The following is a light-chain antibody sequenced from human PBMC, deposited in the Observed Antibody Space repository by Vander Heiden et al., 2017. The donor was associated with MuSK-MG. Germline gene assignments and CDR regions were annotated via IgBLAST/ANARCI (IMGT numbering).Light chain of an antibody. CDR2: AAP. V-gene: IGKV1-9*01. Sequence: DIQLTQSPSFLSASVRDRVTITCRASQGISNYLAWYQQNPGKVPKLLIYAAPTWQSGLPSRFSGSGSGTEFTLTISTLQPEDFATYYCQQRRNDPRLAFGQGTKVEFK. CDR3: QQRRNDPRLA. J-gene: IGKJ1*01. CDR1: QGISNY.